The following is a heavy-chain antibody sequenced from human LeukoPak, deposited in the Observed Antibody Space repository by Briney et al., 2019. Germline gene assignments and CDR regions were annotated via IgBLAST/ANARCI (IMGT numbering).Heavy chain of an antibody. CDR2: IGTSSTTI. J-gene: IGHJ4*02. CDR1: GFTFSSYT. D-gene: IGHD1-26*01. V-gene: IGHV3-48*04. CDR3: VRDRGTYRPIDY. Sequence: GGSLRLSCAASGFTFSSYTMNWVRQPPGKGLEWVSNIGTSSTTIYYADSVKGRFTISRDNAQNSLYLQMNRLRAEDTAIYYCVRDRGTYRPIDYWGQGTLVTVSS.